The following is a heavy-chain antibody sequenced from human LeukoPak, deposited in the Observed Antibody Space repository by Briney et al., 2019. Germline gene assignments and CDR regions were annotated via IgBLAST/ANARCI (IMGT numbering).Heavy chain of an antibody. CDR1: GFTLSSYG. V-gene: IGHV3-33*01. Sequence: PGRSLRLSCAASGFTLSSYGMHCARQAPGKGLEWVAVIWYDGSNKYYADSVKGRFTISRDNSKNTLYLQMNSLRAEDTAVYYCARAEGYYDSSGNDAFDIWGQGTMVTVSS. CDR3: ARAEGYYDSSGNDAFDI. D-gene: IGHD3-22*01. CDR2: IWYDGSNK. J-gene: IGHJ3*02.